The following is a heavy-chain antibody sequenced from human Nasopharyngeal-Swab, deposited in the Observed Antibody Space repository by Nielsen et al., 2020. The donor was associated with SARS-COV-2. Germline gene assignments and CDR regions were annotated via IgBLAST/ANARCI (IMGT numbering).Heavy chain of an antibody. V-gene: IGHV4-59*12. J-gene: IGHJ4*02. Sequence: SETLSLTCTVSGGSISSYYWSWIRQPPGKGLEWIGYIYYSGSTNYNPSLKSRVTISVDTSKNQFSLKLSSVTAADTAVYYCAKVLWFGELYYWGQGTLVTVSS. CDR3: AKVLWFGELYY. D-gene: IGHD3-10*01. CDR2: IYYSGST. CDR1: GGSISSYY.